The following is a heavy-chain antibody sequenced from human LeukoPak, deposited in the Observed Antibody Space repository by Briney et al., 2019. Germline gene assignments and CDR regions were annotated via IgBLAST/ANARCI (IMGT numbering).Heavy chain of an antibody. CDR3: ARVSLSSGCLSN. CDR2: ISSDESIT. D-gene: IGHD6-19*01. V-gene: IGHV3-74*01. J-gene: IGHJ4*02. CDR1: GFTFGNYW. Sequence: GGSLRLSCAASGFTFGNYWMHWVRQAPGKGLVWVSRISSDESITSYADSVKGRFTISRDNAKNTLFLQMNGLRAEDTAVYYCARVSLSSGCLSNWGQGTLVTVSS.